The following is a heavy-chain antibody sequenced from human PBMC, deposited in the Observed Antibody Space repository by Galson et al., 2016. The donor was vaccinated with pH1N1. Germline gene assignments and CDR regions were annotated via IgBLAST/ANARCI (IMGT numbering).Heavy chain of an antibody. CDR2: ILPILGIA. D-gene: IGHD6-13*01. V-gene: IGHV1-69*02. CDR1: GGTFSSYT. CDR3: ARSAAAVGNACER. Sequence: SVKVSCKASGGTFSSYTINWVRQAPGQGLEWMGRILPILGIANYAQKFQGRVTITAEKSTITAYMEGISLRSDDTAVYYCARSAAAVGNACERWGQGTKVTVSS. J-gene: IGHJ3*02.